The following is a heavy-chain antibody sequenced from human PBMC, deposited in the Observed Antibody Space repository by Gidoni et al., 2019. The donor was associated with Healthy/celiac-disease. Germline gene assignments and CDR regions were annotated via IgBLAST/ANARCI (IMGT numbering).Heavy chain of an antibody. CDR2: ISSSSSYI. V-gene: IGHV3-21*01. CDR1: GFTFSSYS. Sequence: EVQLVESGGGLVKPGGSLRLSCTASGFTFSSYSMNWVRQAPGKGLEWVSSISSSSSYIYYADSVKGRFTISRDNAKNSLYLQMNSLRAEDTAVYYCARGIAVAGTVYYYGMDVWGQGTTVTVSS. D-gene: IGHD6-19*01. CDR3: ARGIAVAGTVYYYGMDV. J-gene: IGHJ6*02.